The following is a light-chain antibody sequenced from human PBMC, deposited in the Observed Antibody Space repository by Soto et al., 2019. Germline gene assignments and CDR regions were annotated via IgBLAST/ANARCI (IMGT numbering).Light chain of an antibody. CDR1: QSASSSN. CDR3: QQYGSSPPFT. Sequence: IVLTHSPVTLSLTPGESATLSCRASQSASSSNLAWYQQKPGQAPRLLIYGASSRATGIPDRFSDSGSGTAFLPTISRLEPDDSAVYYCQQYGSSPPFTFGPGTRVHIK. V-gene: IGKV3-20*01. CDR2: GAS. J-gene: IGKJ3*01.